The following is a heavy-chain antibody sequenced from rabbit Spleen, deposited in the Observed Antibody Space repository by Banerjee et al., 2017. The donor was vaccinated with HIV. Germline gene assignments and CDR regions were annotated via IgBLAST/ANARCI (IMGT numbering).Heavy chain of an antibody. CDR2: IDIGSSGFT. V-gene: IGHV1S45*01. CDR3: ARDTSSSFSSYGMDL. Sequence: QEQLEESGGGLVQPEGSLTLTCTASGVSFSGSSYMCWVRQAPGKGLEWIACIDIGSSGFTYFATWAKGRFTCSKTSSTTVTLQMTRLTAADTATYFCARDTSSSFSSYGMDLWGQGTLVTVS. D-gene: IGHD1-1*01. J-gene: IGHJ6*01. CDR1: GVSFSGSSY.